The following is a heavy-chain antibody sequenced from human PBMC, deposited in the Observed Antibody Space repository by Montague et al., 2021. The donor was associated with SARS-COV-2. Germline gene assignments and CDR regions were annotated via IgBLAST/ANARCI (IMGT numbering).Heavy chain of an antibody. D-gene: IGHD3-3*01. CDR3: SGHPGVTIFGVVRYPGGFDY. V-gene: IGHV4-59*08. CDR2: IYYSGST. J-gene: IGHJ4*02. CDR1: GGSISSYY. Sequence: SETLSLTCTVSGGSISSYYWSWIRQPPGKGLERIGYIYYSGSTNYNPSLKSRVTISVDTSTNQFSLKLSSVTAADTAVYYCSGHPGVTIFGVVRYPGGFDYWGQGTLVTVSS.